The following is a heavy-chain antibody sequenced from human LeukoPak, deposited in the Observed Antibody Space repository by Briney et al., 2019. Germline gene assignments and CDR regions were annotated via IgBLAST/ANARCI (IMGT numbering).Heavy chain of an antibody. J-gene: IGHJ6*02. D-gene: IGHD3-10*01. CDR1: GYTFTIYY. V-gene: IGHV1-46*01. Sequence: VASVTVSCRASGYTFTIYYMHWVRQAPGQGLEWMGIINPSGGSTSYAQKFQGRVTMTRDTSTSTVYMELSSLRSEDTAVSYCARDELLWFGELSPYYYGMDVWGQGTTVTVSS. CDR3: ARDELLWFGELSPYYYGMDV. CDR2: INPSGGST.